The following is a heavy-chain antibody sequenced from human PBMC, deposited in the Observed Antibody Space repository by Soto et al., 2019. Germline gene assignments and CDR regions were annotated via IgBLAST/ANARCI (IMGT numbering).Heavy chain of an antibody. CDR2: IYWDDDK. J-gene: IGHJ2*01. V-gene: IGHV2-5*02. CDR3: VHQDWNNNNYYFDL. D-gene: IGHD4-4*01. CDR1: GFSLSTSGVG. Sequence: QITVKESGPKLVKPSQTLTLTCAFSGFSLSTSGVGVGWVRQPPGKAPEWLALIYWDDDKRYRPSLKSRLSITKDTSKDQVVFTTTNMDPVDTATYDCVHQDWNNNNYYFDLWGRGTLVTVSS.